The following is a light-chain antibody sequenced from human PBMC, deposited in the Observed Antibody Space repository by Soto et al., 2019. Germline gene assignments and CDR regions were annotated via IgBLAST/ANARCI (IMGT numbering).Light chain of an antibody. J-gene: IGLJ1*01. CDR3: SSYTSTSTLYV. V-gene: IGLV2-14*01. CDR2: EVS. CDR1: SXDVGNYNY. Sequence: QSALTQPASVSGSPGQSITISCTGTSXDVGNYNYVSWYQQDPGKAPKLIIYEVSNRPSGVSSRFSGSKSDNTASLTISGLQAEDEADYYCSSYTSTSTLYVFGTGTKVTVL.